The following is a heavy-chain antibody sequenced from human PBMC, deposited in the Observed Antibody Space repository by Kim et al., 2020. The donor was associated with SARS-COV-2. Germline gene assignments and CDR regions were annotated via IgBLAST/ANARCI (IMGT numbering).Heavy chain of an antibody. V-gene: IGHV4-31*03. D-gene: IGHD3-10*01. J-gene: IGHJ4*02. CDR3: ARSSGSYYGDFDY. CDR2: IYYSGTT. CDR1: GGSISSGGYY. Sequence: SETLSLTCTVSGGSISSGGYYWSWIRQYPGKGLEWIGCIYYSGTTYYNPSLKSRLTISVDTSKNQFSLKLSSVTAADTAVYYCARSSGSYYGDFDYWGQGTLFTVSS.